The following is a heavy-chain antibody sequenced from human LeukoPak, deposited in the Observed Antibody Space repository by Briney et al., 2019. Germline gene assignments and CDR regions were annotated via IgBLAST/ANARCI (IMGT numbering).Heavy chain of an antibody. CDR1: GGSISSYY. CDR2: IYYSGST. D-gene: IGHD6-13*01. CDR3: ARVIGYSSSWYGGGWFDP. V-gene: IGHV4-59*01. J-gene: IGHJ5*02. Sequence: SETLSLTCTVSGGSISSYYWSWIRQPPGKGLEWIGYIYYSGSTNYNPSLKSRVTISVDTSKNQFSLKLSSVTAADTAVYYCARVIGYSSSWYGGGWFDPWGQGTLVTVSS.